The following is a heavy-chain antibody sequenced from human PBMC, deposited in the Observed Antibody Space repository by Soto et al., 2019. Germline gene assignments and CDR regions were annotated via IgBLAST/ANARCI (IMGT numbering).Heavy chain of an antibody. D-gene: IGHD3-3*01. J-gene: IGHJ6*02. CDR3: ARVITIFGVASRPDYGMDV. Sequence: SVKVSCKASGYPFTSYGISWVRQAPGQGLEWMGWISAYNGNTNYAQKLQGRVTMTTDTSTSTAYMELRSLRSDDTAVYYCARVITIFGVASRPDYGMDVWGQGRTVTVSS. V-gene: IGHV1-18*01. CDR2: ISAYNGNT. CDR1: GYPFTSYG.